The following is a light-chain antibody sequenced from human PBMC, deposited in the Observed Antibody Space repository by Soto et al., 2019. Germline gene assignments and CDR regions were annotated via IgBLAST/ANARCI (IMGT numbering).Light chain of an antibody. CDR2: STS. Sequence: QAVVTQEPSLTVSPGGTITLTCASSTGAVTSGYYANWIQQKPGQAHRPLIYSTSNTHSCTPARFSGSLLAGTSALTLSGVQPEAEYDYCCLLFSVGVCVFGGGTKLTVL. V-gene: IGLV7-43*01. CDR3: LLFSVGVCV. CDR1: TGAVTSGYY. J-gene: IGLJ3*02.